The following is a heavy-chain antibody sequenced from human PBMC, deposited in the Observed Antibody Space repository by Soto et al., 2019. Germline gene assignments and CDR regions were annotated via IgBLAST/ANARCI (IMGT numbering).Heavy chain of an antibody. CDR2: LSDSVGTT. V-gene: IGHV3-23*01. J-gene: IGHJ4*02. CDR3: AKHLIGGRLQSPFDL. D-gene: IGHD3-22*01. CDR1: GFSFGTYT. Sequence: GGSLRLSCAVSGFSFGTYTVNWGRQAPGMGLEWVSGLSDSVGTTHYAYSVKGRFTISRDKSKNTLYLQMNNLRAEDTAVYYCAKHLIGGRLQSPFDLWGQGTQVTVSS.